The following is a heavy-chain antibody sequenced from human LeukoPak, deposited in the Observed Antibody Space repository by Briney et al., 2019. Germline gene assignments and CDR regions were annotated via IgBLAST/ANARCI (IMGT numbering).Heavy chain of an antibody. V-gene: IGHV1-18*01. D-gene: IGHD6-6*01. Sequence: ASVKVSCKASGYTFTSYGISWVRQAPGQGLGWMGWISAYNGNTNNAQKLQARVTITTNTSTSTAYMELRSLRSDDTAVYYCAGTTAARSFGYWGQGTLVTVSS. J-gene: IGHJ4*02. CDR1: GYTFTSYG. CDR3: AGTTAARSFGY. CDR2: ISAYNGNT.